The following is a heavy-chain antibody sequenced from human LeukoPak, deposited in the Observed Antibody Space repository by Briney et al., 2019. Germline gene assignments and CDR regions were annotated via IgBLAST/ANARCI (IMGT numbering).Heavy chain of an antibody. V-gene: IGHV3-21*01. CDR2: ISSSSSYI. Sequence: GGSLRLSCAASGFTFSGYSMNWVRQAPGKGLEWVSAISSSSSYIYYADSVKGRFTISRDNARNSLYLQMNSLRAEDTAMYYCAREGAAAAPYWGQGTLVTVSS. D-gene: IGHD6-13*01. CDR1: GFTFSGYS. CDR3: AREGAAAAPY. J-gene: IGHJ4*02.